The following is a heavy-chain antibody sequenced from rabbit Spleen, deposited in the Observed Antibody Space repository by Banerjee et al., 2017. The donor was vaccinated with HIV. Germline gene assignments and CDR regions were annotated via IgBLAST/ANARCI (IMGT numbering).Heavy chain of an antibody. D-gene: IGHD2-1*01. CDR2: IGSGSGAT. CDR3: ARDTDDEYGDWADLYL. CDR1: CFSISNNYW. V-gene: IGHV1S45*01. J-gene: IGHJ3*01. Sequence: QAQLVASGGGLVQPAGSLTLTCTASCFSISNNYWICWVRQAPGKGLEWIGCIGSGSGATGYASWAKGRFTITMTSSTTVTLQMTSLTAADTATYFCARDTDDEYGDWADLYLWGQGTLVTVS.